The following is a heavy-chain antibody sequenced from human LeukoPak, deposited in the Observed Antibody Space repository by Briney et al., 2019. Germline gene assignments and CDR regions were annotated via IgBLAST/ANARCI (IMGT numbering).Heavy chain of an antibody. CDR2: ISAYNGNR. D-gene: IGHD6-19*01. J-gene: IGHJ5*02. CDR3: ARDPYSSGWYGNWFDP. V-gene: IGHV1-18*01. CDR1: GYTFTSYG. Sequence: ASVTVSRKASGYTFTSYGISWVRQAPGQGLGWMGLISAYNGNRNYAQKLQGRVTMATDTSTSTAYMELRSLRSDDTAVYYCARDPYSSGWYGNWFDPWGQGTLVTVSS.